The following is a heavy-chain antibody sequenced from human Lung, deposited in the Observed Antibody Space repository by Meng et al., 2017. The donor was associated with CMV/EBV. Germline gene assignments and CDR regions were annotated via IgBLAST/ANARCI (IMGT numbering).Heavy chain of an antibody. Sequence: ASXXVSCKASGYTLTTYGINWVRQAPGQGLEWMGWVNPYNGDGGYAQRFQGRVTVTTDPSINTAYLVLISLRSDDTAVYYCVRAVHGLEIWGQGTTVTVSS. D-gene: IGHD4-17*01. CDR1: GYTLTTYG. CDR3: VRAVHGLEI. J-gene: IGHJ6*02. CDR2: VNPYNGDG. V-gene: IGHV1-8*01.